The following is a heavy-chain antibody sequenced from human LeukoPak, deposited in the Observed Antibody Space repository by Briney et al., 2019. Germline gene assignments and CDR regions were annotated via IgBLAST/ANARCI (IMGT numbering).Heavy chain of an antibody. V-gene: IGHV3-23*01. CDR3: AKEIEQLDY. CDR2: ISGSGGST. Sequence: GGSLRLSCAASGFSFSSYGMSWVRQAPGKGLEWVSGISGSGGSTYYADSVKGRFTISRDNSKNTLYLQMNSLRAEDTAAYYCAKEIEQLDYWGQGTLVTVSS. CDR1: GFSFSSYG. J-gene: IGHJ4*02. D-gene: IGHD1/OR15-1a*01.